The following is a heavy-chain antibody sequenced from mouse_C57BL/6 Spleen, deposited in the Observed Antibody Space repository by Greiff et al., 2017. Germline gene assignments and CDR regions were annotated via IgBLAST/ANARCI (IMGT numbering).Heavy chain of an antibody. CDR3: ARGEDYDDAMDY. J-gene: IGHJ4*01. V-gene: IGHV1-22*01. CDR1: GYTFTDYN. D-gene: IGHD2-4*01. CDR2: INPNNGGT. Sequence: EVQLQQSGPELVKPGASVKMSCKASGYTFTDYNMHWVKQSHGKSLEWIGYINPNNGGTSYNQKFKGKATLTVNKYSSTAYMELRSLTSEDSAVYYCARGEDYDDAMDYWGQGTSVTVSS.